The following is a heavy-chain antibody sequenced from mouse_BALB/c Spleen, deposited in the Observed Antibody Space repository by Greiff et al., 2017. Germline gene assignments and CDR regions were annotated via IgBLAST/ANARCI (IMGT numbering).Heavy chain of an antibody. Sequence: EVMLVESGGGLVKLGGSLKLSCAASGFTFSSYYMSWVRQTPEKRLELVAAINSNGGSTYYPDTVKGRFTISRDNAKNTLYLQMSSLKSEDTALYYCARHEGNYVFAYWGQGTLVTVSA. V-gene: IGHV5-6-2*01. J-gene: IGHJ3*01. CDR2: INSNGGST. D-gene: IGHD2-1*01. CDR3: ARHEGNYVFAY. CDR1: GFTFSSYY.